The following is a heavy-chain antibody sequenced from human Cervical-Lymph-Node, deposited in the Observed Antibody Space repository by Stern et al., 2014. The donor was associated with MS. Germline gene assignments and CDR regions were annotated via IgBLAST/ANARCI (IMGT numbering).Heavy chain of an antibody. J-gene: IGHJ6*02. V-gene: IGHV1-18*01. Sequence: QLVQSGAEVKKPGASVKVSCKASGYFFTSYGISWVRQAPGQGLEWMGWISADNGDTNYAQNVQGRVTMTTDTSTNTAYMELSSLRSDDTALYYCARDSLIRTFVVEEGMDVWGQGTTVTVSS. CDR2: ISADNGDT. CDR1: GYFFTSYG. CDR3: ARDSLIRTFVVEEGMDV. D-gene: IGHD3-3*01.